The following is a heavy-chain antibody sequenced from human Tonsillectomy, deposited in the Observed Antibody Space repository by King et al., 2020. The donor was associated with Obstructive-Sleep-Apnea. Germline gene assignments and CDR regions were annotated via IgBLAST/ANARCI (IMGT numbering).Heavy chain of an antibody. V-gene: IGHV3-23*04. CDR3: AKERVTMVRGVIIDIDY. J-gene: IGHJ4*02. CDR2: ISGSGGST. D-gene: IGHD3-10*01. Sequence: VQLVQSGGGLVQPGGSLRLSCAASGFIFNYYAMSWVRQAPGKGLEWVSAISGSGGSTYYADSVKGRFTISRDNSKNTLYLQMNSLRAEDTAVYYCAKERVTMVRGVIIDIDYWVQGTLVTVSS. CDR1: GFIFNYYA.